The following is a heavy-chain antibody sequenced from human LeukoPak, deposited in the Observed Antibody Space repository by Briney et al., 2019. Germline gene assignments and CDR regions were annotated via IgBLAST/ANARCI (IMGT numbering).Heavy chain of an antibody. CDR1: GYTFTSYG. J-gene: IGHJ4*02. CDR2: ISAYNGNT. D-gene: IGHD3-9*01. CDR3: ARVSTDILTGYLTFDY. Sequence: ASVKVSCKASGYTFTSYGISWVRQAPGQGLEWMGWISAYNGNTNYAQKLQGRVTMTTDTSTSTAYMELSSLRSEDTAVYYCARVSTDILTGYLTFDYWGQGTLVTVSS. V-gene: IGHV1-18*04.